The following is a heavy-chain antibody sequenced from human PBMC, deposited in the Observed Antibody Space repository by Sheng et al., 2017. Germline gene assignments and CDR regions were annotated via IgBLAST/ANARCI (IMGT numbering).Heavy chain of an antibody. V-gene: IGHV4-34*01. Sequence: QVQLQQWGAGLLKPSETLSLTCAVYGGSFSGYYWSWIRQSPGKGLEWIGESKHGESSNYNPSLKSRVTISVDTSNDQFSLNLRSVTAADTSVYFCARKGGYSLDYWGQGMLVSVSS. CDR3: ARKGGYSLDY. CDR1: GGSFSGYY. D-gene: IGHD2-2*02. J-gene: IGHJ4*02. CDR2: SKHGESS.